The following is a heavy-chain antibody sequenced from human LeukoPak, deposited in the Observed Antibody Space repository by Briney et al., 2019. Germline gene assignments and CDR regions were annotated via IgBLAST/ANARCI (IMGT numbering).Heavy chain of an antibody. CDR3: ARDPRRGYSYGYIDY. D-gene: IGHD5-18*01. CDR2: SSSSSSYI. J-gene: IGHJ4*02. Sequence: PVGSLRLSCAASGFTFSSYSMNWVRQAPGKGLEWVSSSSSSSSYIYYADSVKGRYTISGDNAKNSLYLQMNSLRAEDTAVYYCARDPRRGYSYGYIDYWGQGTLVTVSS. V-gene: IGHV3-21*01. CDR1: GFTFSSYS.